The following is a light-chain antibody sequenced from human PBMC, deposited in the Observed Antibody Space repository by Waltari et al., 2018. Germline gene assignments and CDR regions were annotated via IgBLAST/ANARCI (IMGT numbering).Light chain of an antibody. J-gene: IGKJ2*01. CDR1: QSVLYSSNNKNY. V-gene: IGKV4-1*01. CDR2: WAS. CDR3: QQYYNTPYT. Sequence: DIVMTQSPDSLAVSLGERATVNCKSSQSVLYSSNNKNYLAWYHQKAGQPPKLLIAWASTRESGVPDRCSGSGSGTNFTLPISSLQAEDVAVYYCQQYYNTPYTFGQGTKLEIK.